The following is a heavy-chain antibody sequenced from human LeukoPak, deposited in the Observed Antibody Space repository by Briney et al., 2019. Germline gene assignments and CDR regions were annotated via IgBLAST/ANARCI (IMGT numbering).Heavy chain of an antibody. V-gene: IGHV4-59*01. D-gene: IGHD5-24*01. CDR1: GGSISSYY. CDR3: ARASRWLRTLFDY. Sequence: SETLSLICTVSGGSISSYYWSWIRQPPGKGLEWIGYIYYSGCTNYNPSLKSRVTISVDTSKNQFSLKLSSVTAADTAVYYCARASRWLRTLFDYWGQGTLVTVSS. J-gene: IGHJ4*02. CDR2: IYYSGCT.